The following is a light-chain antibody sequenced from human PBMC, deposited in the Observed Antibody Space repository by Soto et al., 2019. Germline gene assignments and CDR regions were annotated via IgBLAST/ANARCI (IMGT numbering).Light chain of an antibody. CDR1: SSNIGNNA. Sequence: QLVLTQPPSVSEAPRKRVTISCSGSSSNIGNNAVNWYQQLPGKAPKLLIYYDDLLPSGVSDRFSGSKSGTSASLAISGLQSEDEADYYCAAWDDSLNGYVFGTGTKLTVL. CDR3: AAWDDSLNGYV. J-gene: IGLJ1*01. V-gene: IGLV1-36*01. CDR2: YDD.